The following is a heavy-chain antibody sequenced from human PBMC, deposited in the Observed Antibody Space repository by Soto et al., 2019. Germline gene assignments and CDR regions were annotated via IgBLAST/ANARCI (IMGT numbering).Heavy chain of an antibody. D-gene: IGHD3-10*01. V-gene: IGHV3-23*01. J-gene: IGHJ3*02. CDR3: AKSPFGCPDI. CDR1: RFTFSTYA. Sequence: PGGSLRLSCAASRFTFSTYAMSWVRQAPGKGLEWVSGISGGGGDTSYADSVRGRFTCSRDNSKNTLYLQMNSLRAEDTALYYCAKSPFGCPDILDQGTMVTVSS. CDR2: ISGGGGDT.